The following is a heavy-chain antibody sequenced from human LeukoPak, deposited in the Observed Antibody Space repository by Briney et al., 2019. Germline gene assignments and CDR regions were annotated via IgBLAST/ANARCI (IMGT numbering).Heavy chain of an antibody. CDR3: AKDHGYSYGNIGSFDY. CDR2: ISYDGSNK. J-gene: IGHJ4*02. D-gene: IGHD5-18*01. CDR1: GFTFSSYG. V-gene: IGHV3-30*18. Sequence: GGSLRLSCAASGFTFSSYGMHWVRQAPGKGLEWVAVISYDGSNKYYADSVKGRFTISRDNSKNTLYLQMNSLRAEDTAVYYCAKDHGYSYGNIGSFDYWGQGTLVTVSS.